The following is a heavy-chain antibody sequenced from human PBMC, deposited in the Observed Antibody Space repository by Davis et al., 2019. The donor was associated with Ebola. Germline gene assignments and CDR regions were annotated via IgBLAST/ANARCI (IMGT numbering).Heavy chain of an antibody. J-gene: IGHJ3*01. V-gene: IGHV5-51*01. CDR1: GYNFANNW. CDR3: ARLAYNGNFWARDPFDV. D-gene: IGHD1-7*01. Sequence: GESLKISCKGSGYNFANNWIAWVRQAPGKGLEWMGIIFPGDSDTRYSPSFQGQITISVDKSITTAYLQWSSLRASDTAIYYCARLAYNGNFWARDPFDVWGQGTKVTVSS. CDR2: IFPGDSDT.